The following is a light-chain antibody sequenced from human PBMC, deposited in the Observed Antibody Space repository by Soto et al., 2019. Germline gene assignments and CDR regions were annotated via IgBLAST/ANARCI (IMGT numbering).Light chain of an antibody. CDR3: HQFGYSPRT. CDR2: ATS. V-gene: IGKV3-20*01. Sequence: EIVLTQSPGTLSLSPGERDTLSCRASQSVSSSYLAWYQQKPGQAPRLLIFATSRRATDIPDRFSGSGSGTDFTLAIRRLEPEDFAVYYCHQFGYSPRTFGQGTKVE. CDR1: QSVSSSY. J-gene: IGKJ1*01.